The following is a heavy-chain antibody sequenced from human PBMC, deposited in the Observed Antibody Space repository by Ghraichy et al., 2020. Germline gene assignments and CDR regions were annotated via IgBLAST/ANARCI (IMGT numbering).Heavy chain of an antibody. CDR3: ARLTYTYGYIVDY. D-gene: IGHD5-18*01. J-gene: IGHJ4*02. CDR1: GGSISSNNYY. Sequence: ASLNISCTVSGGSISSNNYYWGWIRQPPGKGLEWIGNIYYRGSTYYNPSLKSRVTISVDTSKNQFSLKLNSVTAADTAVYYCARLTYTYGYIVDYWGQGTLVTVSS. V-gene: IGHV4-39*01. CDR2: IYYRGST.